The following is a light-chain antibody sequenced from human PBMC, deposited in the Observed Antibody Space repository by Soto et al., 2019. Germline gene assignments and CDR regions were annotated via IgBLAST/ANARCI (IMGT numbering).Light chain of an antibody. CDR1: QAVSTW. CDR2: AAS. V-gene: IGKV1D-16*01. J-gene: IGKJ1*01. CDR3: QHYNTYPWT. Sequence: DIPMTQSPSSVSASVGDTVTITCRASQAVSTWLAWYQQKPGGAPKLLIYAASTIQSGVPSRFSGSGSGTDFTLTIRSLQPEDFATYYCQHYNTYPWTFGQGTKVDIK.